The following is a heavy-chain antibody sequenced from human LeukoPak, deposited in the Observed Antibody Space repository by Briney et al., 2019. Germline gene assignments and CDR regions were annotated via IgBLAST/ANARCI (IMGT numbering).Heavy chain of an antibody. Sequence: ASVKVSCKASGSTFTSYVISWVRQAPGQGLEWMGWISAYNGNTNYAQKLQGRVTMTTDTSTSTAYMELRSLRSDDTAVYYCARVGSSGLDDAFDIWGQGTMVTVSS. J-gene: IGHJ3*02. CDR3: ARVGSSGLDDAFDI. D-gene: IGHD6-19*01. CDR2: ISAYNGNT. CDR1: GSTFTSYV. V-gene: IGHV1-18*01.